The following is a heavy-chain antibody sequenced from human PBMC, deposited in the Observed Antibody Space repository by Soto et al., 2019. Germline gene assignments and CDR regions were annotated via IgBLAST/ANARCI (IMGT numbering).Heavy chain of an antibody. CDR2: FDPEDGET. Sequence: GASVKVSCKVSGYTLTELSMHWVRQAPGKGLEWMGGFDPEDGETIYAQKFQGRVTMTEDTSTDTAYMELSSLRSEDTAVYYCATALSSGWDTQIDYWGQGTLVTVSS. CDR1: GYTLTELS. J-gene: IGHJ4*02. V-gene: IGHV1-24*01. CDR3: ATALSSGWDTQIDY. D-gene: IGHD6-19*01.